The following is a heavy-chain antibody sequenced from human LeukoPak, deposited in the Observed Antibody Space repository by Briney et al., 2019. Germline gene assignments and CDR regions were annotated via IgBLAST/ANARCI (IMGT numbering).Heavy chain of an antibody. CDR3: AKDEESYYYDSSGYDS. D-gene: IGHD3-22*01. CDR1: GFTFSSYG. V-gene: IGHV3-30*02. CDR2: IQYDGNNK. J-gene: IGHJ4*02. Sequence: GGSLRLSCAASGFTFSSYGMHWVRQAPGKGLEWVAFIQYDGNNKYYADSVKGRFTISRDNSKNTLYLQMNSLRAEDTAVYYCAKDEESYYYDSSGYDSWGQGTLVTVSS.